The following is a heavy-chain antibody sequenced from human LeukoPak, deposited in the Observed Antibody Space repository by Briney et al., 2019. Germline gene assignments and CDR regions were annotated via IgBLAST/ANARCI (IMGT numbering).Heavy chain of an antibody. V-gene: IGHV4-39*01. Sequence: SETLSLTCTVSRGSISISGYWGSWIRQTQGQGLKWIGIINYSGNTYYNPPPKSRVSMSVDTSKIQFSVKLSSVPAADTAMYYCTIHKQVVGSSEIDYWGQGMLVSVSS. CDR2: INYSGNT. D-gene: IGHD1-26*01. CDR1: RGSISISGYW. J-gene: IGHJ4*02. CDR3: TIHKQVVGSSEIDY.